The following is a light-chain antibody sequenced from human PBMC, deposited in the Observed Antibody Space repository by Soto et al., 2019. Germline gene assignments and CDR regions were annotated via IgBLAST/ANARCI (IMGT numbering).Light chain of an antibody. Sequence: EIGMTQSPATLSVCPGERATLSCRASQSVSSNLAWYQQKPGQAPRLLIYGASSRATGIPVRFSGSGSGTEFTLTISSLQSEDFAVYYCQRYNSWPPITFGQGTRLAIK. CDR2: GAS. J-gene: IGKJ5*01. V-gene: IGKV3-15*01. CDR3: QRYNSWPPIT. CDR1: QSVSSN.